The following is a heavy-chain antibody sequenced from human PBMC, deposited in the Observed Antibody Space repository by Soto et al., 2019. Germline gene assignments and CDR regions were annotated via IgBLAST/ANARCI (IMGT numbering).Heavy chain of an antibody. CDR1: GFSFSSYA. CDR2: ISDGGGST. V-gene: IGHV3-23*01. CDR3: AKEYCGADCALAF. J-gene: IGHJ4*02. Sequence: GGSLRLSCAASGFSFSSYAMSWVRQAPGKGLEWVSSISDGGGSTNYADSVRGRFTIARDRSKNTLYLHMISLRAEDTAVYYCAKEYCGADCALAFWGQGALVTVSS. D-gene: IGHD2-21*02.